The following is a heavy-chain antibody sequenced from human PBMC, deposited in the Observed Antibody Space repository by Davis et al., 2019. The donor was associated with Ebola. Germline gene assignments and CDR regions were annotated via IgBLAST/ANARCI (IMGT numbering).Heavy chain of an antibody. CDR2: IYYSGST. CDR3: ARDLRYDSSGYDYYFYMDV. Sequence: LRLSCTVSGGSISRGGSYWSWVRQVPGKGLEWIGSIYYSGSTSYKPSLKSRVTISLDTSKNQFSLNLRSVTAADTAVYYCARDLRYDSSGYDYYFYMDVWGKGTTVTVSS. V-gene: IGHV4-31*03. CDR1: GGSISRGGSY. J-gene: IGHJ6*03. D-gene: IGHD3-22*01.